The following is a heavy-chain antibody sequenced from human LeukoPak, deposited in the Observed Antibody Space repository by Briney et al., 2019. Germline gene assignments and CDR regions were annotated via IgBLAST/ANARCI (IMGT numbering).Heavy chain of an antibody. D-gene: IGHD3-3*01. CDR1: GFTFSSYG. CDR3: AKGRGNVYDFWSGYHPI. J-gene: IGHJ4*02. Sequence: GGSLRLSCAASGFTFSSYGMHWVRQAPGKGLEWVAVISYDGSNKYYADSVKGRFTISRDNSKNTLYLQMNSLRAEDTAVYYCAKGRGNVYDFWSGYHPIWGQGTLVTVSS. V-gene: IGHV3-30*18. CDR2: ISYDGSNK.